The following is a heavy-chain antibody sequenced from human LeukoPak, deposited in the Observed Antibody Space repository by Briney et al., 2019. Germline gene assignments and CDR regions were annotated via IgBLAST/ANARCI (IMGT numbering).Heavy chain of an antibody. CDR1: GFTFSSYS. CDR2: ISSSSSYI. Sequence: GGSLRLSCAASGFTFSSYSMNWVRQAPGKGLEWVSSISSSSSYIYYADSVRGRFTISRDNAKNSLYLQMNSLRAEDTVVYYCARGELGYCSSTSCYSVYWGQGTLVTVSS. J-gene: IGHJ4*02. V-gene: IGHV3-21*01. D-gene: IGHD2-2*02. CDR3: ARGELGYCSSTSCYSVY.